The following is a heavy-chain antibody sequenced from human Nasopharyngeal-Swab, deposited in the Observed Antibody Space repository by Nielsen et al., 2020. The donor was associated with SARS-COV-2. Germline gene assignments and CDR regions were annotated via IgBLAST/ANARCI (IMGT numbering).Heavy chain of an antibody. Sequence: ASVKVSCKASGYTFTSYGISWVRQAPGQGLEWMGWISAYNGNTNYAQKLQGRVTMTTDTSTSTAYMELRGLRSDDTAVYYCARDYEDSGRWGDFDYWGQGTRVTVSS. CDR3: ARDYEDSGRWGDFDY. V-gene: IGHV1-18*01. CDR2: ISAYNGNT. D-gene: IGHD5-12*01. CDR1: GYTFTSYG. J-gene: IGHJ4*02.